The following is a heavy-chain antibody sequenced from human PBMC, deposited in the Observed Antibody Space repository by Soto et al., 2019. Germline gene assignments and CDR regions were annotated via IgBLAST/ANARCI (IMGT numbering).Heavy chain of an antibody. CDR1: GFTFSGSA. J-gene: IGHJ2*01. Sequence: EVQLVESGGGLVQPGGSLKLSCAASGFTFSGSAMHWVRQASGKGLEWVGRIRSKANSYATAYDASVKGRFTISRDDSKNTAYLQMNSLKTEDTAVYYCTSSPYPDWYIDLWGRGTLVTVSS. CDR3: TSSPYPDWYIDL. D-gene: IGHD2-2*01. V-gene: IGHV3-73*02. CDR2: IRSKANSYAT.